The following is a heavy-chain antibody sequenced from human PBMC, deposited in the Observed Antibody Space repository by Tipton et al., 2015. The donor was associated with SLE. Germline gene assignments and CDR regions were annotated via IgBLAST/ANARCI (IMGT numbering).Heavy chain of an antibody. Sequence: GLVKPSETLSLTCTVSGGSISSYYWSWIRQPPGKGLEWIGYIYYSGSTNYNPSLKSRVTISVDTSKNQFSLKLSSVTAADTAVYYCASWGLLREGAFDIWGQGTMVTVSS. CDR3: ASWGLLREGAFDI. CDR2: IYYSGST. D-gene: IGHD1-26*01. V-gene: IGHV4-59*01. CDR1: GGSISSYY. J-gene: IGHJ3*02.